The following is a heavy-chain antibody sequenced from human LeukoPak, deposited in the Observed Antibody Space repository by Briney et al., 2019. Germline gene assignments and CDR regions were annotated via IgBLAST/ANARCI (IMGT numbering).Heavy chain of an antibody. V-gene: IGHV3-66*04. CDR2: IHSGGST. J-gene: IGHJ4*02. CDR3: ARQIAAAGTDY. Sequence: GGSLRLSCAASGFTVSSNYMSWVRQAPGKGLEWVSVIHSGGSTYYADSVKGRFTISRDNSKNTLYLQMNSLRAEDTAVYYCARQIAAAGTDYWGQGTLVTVSS. CDR1: GFTVSSNY. D-gene: IGHD6-13*01.